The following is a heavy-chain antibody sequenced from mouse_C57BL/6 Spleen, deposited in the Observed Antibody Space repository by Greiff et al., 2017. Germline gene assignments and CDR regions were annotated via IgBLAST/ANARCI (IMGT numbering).Heavy chain of an antibody. CDR3: AREGSSGYAMDY. V-gene: IGHV1-66*01. Sequence: VMLVESGPELVKPGASVKISCKASGYSFTSYYIHWVKQRPGQGLEWIGWIYPGSGNTKYNEKFKGKATLTADTSSSTAYMQLSSLTSEDSAVYYCAREGSSGYAMDYWGQGTSVTVSS. D-gene: IGHD3-2*02. J-gene: IGHJ4*01. CDR2: IYPGSGNT. CDR1: GYSFTSYY.